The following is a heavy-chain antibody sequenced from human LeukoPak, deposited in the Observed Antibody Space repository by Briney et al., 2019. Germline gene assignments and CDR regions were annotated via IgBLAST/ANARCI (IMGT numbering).Heavy chain of an antibody. CDR1: GGTFSSYA. V-gene: IGHV1-69*04. CDR2: IIPILGIA. Sequence: ASVKVSCKASGGTFSSYAISWVRQAPGQGLEWMGRIIPILGIANYAQKFQGRVTITADKSTSTAYMELSSLRSEDTAVYYCARDLGIVGATSPYWGQGTLVTVSS. J-gene: IGHJ4*02. CDR3: ARDLGIVGATSPY. D-gene: IGHD1-26*01.